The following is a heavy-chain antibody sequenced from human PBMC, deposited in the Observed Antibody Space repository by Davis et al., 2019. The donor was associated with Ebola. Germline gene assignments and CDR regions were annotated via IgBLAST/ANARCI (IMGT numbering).Heavy chain of an antibody. CDR3: TVAFDV. V-gene: IGHV3-30*02. CDR2: IRPNGSSL. D-gene: IGHD4-17*01. CDR1: GFTFSNYG. Sequence: GGSLRPSCPASGFTFSNYGMQWVRQAPGEGLEWVAFIRPNGSSLHYVNSVKGRFTTPRDDSKNTLYLQMNDVRVEDTAMYYCTVAFDVWGQGTMVTVSS. J-gene: IGHJ3*01.